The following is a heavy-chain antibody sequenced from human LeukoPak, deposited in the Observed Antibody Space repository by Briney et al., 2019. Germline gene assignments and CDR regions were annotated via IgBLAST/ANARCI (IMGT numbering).Heavy chain of an antibody. CDR2: ISYDGSNK. V-gene: IGHV3-30-3*02. CDR1: GFTFSGYP. Sequence: GGSLRLSCAASGFTFSGYPIHWVRQAPGKGLEWVAVISYDGSNKYYADSVKGRFTVSRDDSKNTLYLQMNSLRAEDTAVYYCAKDGGLWVSAHWGDSWGRGTLVTVSS. J-gene: IGHJ4*02. D-gene: IGHD7-27*01. CDR3: AKDGGLWVSAHWGDS.